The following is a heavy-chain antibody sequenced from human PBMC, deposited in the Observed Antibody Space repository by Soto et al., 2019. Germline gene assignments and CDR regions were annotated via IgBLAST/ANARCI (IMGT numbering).Heavy chain of an antibody. J-gene: IGHJ3*02. D-gene: IGHD3-22*01. CDR2: ISSGGTYK. CDR3: ARKEGYYDSSGYYFALDI. V-gene: IGHV3-21*01. Sequence: GGSLRLSCAASGFTSSTYNMNWVRQAPGEGLEWVSSISSGGTYKYYADSLQGRFTISRDNTKNSLYLQMNNLRAEDTAVYYCARKEGYYDSSGYYFALDIWGQGTMVTVSS. CDR1: GFTSSTYN.